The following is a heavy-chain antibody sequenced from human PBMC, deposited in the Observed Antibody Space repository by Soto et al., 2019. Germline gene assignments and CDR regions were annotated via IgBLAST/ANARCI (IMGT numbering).Heavy chain of an antibody. V-gene: IGHV3-23*01. CDR1: GFTFTSYA. J-gene: IGHJ4*02. D-gene: IGHD3-3*01. Sequence: EVQLLESGGGLVQPGGSLRLSCAASGFTFTSYAMNWVRQAPGKGLEWVSVISGSGGSTYYADSVKGRFTISRDNSQNTLYLQMNSLRAEDTALYYCAKVRADFWSGPYYLNFDYWGQGTLVTVSS. CDR3: AKVRADFWSGPYYLNFDY. CDR2: ISGSGGST.